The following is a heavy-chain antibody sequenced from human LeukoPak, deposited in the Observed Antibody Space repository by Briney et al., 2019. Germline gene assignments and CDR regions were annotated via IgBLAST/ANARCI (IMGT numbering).Heavy chain of an antibody. Sequence: SETLSLTCTVSGYSISSGYYWGWIRQPPGKGLEWIGSIYHSGSTYYNPSLKSRVTTSVDTSKNQFSLKLSSVTAADTAVYYCARDQWERWHWFDPWGQGTLVTVSS. J-gene: IGHJ5*02. CDR3: ARDQWERWHWFDP. CDR2: IYHSGST. V-gene: IGHV4-38-2*02. CDR1: GYSISSGYY. D-gene: IGHD1-26*01.